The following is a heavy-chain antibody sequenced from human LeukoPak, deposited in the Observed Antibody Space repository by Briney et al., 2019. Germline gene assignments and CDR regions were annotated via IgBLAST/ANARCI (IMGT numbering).Heavy chain of an antibody. CDR1: GYTFTSYY. Sequence: GASVKVSCKASGYTFTSYYMHWVRQAPGQGLEWMGIINPSGGSTSYAQKFQGRVTMTRDTSTSTVYMELSSLRSEDTAVYYCARGPEDYYDSSGYYQYYFDYWGQGTLVTVSS. V-gene: IGHV1-46*01. CDR3: ARGPEDYYDSSGYYQYYFDY. D-gene: IGHD3-22*01. J-gene: IGHJ4*02. CDR2: INPSGGST.